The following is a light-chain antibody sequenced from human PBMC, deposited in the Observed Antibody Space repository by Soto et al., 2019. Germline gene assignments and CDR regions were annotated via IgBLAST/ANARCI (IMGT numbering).Light chain of an antibody. CDR1: QSLNSL. CDR3: EQYHSYWK. J-gene: IGKJ1*01. V-gene: IGKV1-5*03. CDR2: KAS. Sequence: VRMTQCPGSMWTSVERKSAVTCRASQSLNSLLAWYQQKPGRAPKVLIYKASSLESGVPSRFSGSGPGTETTLTIRPLHPADFATYYCEQYHSYWKFGQGTKVDNK.